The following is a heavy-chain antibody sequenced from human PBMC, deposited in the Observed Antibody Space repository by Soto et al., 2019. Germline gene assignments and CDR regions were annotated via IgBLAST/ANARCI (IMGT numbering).Heavy chain of an antibody. J-gene: IGHJ4*02. Sequence: PGGSLRLSCAASGFTLSTYDMHWVRQATGKGLEWVAALSYAGDTYYPGSVKGRFTVSRDGAKNTLYLQMNSLRAEDTAVYYCARDSVTMVRGVIIYSTFIDYWGQGTLVTVSS. D-gene: IGHD3-10*01. CDR3: ARDSVTMVRGVIIYSTFIDY. V-gene: IGHV3-13*01. CDR2: LSYAGDT. CDR1: GFTLSTYD.